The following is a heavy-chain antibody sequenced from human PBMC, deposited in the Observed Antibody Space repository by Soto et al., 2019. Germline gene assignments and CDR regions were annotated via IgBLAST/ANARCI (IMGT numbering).Heavy chain of an antibody. CDR3: ARGSLRRCHYSCYYGMDX. CDR1: GYTFTGYY. V-gene: IGHV1-2*02. Sequence: ASVKVSCKASGYTFTGYYMHWVRQAPGQGLEWMGWINNNSGGTNYAQKFQGRVTMTRDTSISTAYMELSRLRSYDTAVYYCARGSLRRCHYSCYYGMDXWGQVTPVTVS. CDR2: INNNSGGT. D-gene: IGHD4-17*01. J-gene: IGHJ6*02.